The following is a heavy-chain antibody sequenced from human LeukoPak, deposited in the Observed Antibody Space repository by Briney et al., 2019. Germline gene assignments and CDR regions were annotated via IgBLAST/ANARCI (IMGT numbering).Heavy chain of an antibody. CDR1: GFTFSSYG. V-gene: IGHV3-30*02. CDR2: IRYDGSNK. D-gene: IGHD3-22*01. J-gene: IGHJ4*02. Sequence: PGGSLRLSCAASGFTFSSYGMHWVRQAPGKGLEWVAFIRYDGSNKYYADSVKGRFTISRDNSKNTLYLQMNSLRAEDTAVYYCAKDKPYYDSSGSPLDYWGQGTLVTVSS. CDR3: AKDKPYYDSSGSPLDY.